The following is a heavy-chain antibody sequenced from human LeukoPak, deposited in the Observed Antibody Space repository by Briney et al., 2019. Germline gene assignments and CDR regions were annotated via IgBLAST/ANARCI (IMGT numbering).Heavy chain of an antibody. V-gene: IGHV4-31*03. J-gene: IGHJ3*02. CDR2: IYYSGST. CDR3: ARLGFRAFAI. Sequence: LSLTCTVSGGSISSGGYYWSWIRQHPGKGLEWIGYIYYSGSTYYNPSLKSRVTISVDTSKNQFSLKLSSVTAADTAVYYCARLGFRAFAIWGQGTMVTVSS. CDR1: GGSISSGGYY. D-gene: IGHD3-16*01.